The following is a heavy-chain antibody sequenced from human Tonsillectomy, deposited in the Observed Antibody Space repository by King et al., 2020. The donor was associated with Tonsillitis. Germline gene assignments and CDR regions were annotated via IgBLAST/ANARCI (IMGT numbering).Heavy chain of an antibody. V-gene: IGHV3-7*01. D-gene: IGHD3/OR15-3a*01. Sequence: EVQLVESGGGLVQPGGSLRLSCAASGFTFSTYWMSWVRQAPGKGLEWVANIKQDGSEKYYVDSVKGRFTISRDNAKNSLYLQMNSLRAEDTAVYYCARDRYRVVIFDWLDAFDIWGQGTMVTVSS. J-gene: IGHJ3*02. CDR1: GFTFSTYW. CDR2: IKQDGSEK. CDR3: ARDRYRVVIFDWLDAFDI.